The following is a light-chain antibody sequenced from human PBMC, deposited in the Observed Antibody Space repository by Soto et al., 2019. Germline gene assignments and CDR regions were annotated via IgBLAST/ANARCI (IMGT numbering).Light chain of an antibody. CDR2: DAS. Sequence: IHITQTPPSLSASVGDRVTITCQASQDIREYLNWYQQKSGKAPEVLISDASNLQSGVPSRFSGSGSGTDFTLTISSLQPEDSATYYCQQSYNNPLTFGGGTKVDI. J-gene: IGKJ4*01. V-gene: IGKV1-39*01. CDR3: QQSYNNPLT. CDR1: QDIREY.